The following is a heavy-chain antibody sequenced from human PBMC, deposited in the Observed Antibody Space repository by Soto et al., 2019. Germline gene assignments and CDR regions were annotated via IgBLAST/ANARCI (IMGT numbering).Heavy chain of an antibody. CDR2: IYYTGST. CDR3: SRGSSDRLLPVEV. J-gene: IGHJ6*02. D-gene: IGHD6-25*01. CDR1: GDSIRNYY. V-gene: IGHV4-59*01. Sequence: PSETLSLTCTVSGDSIRNYYWNWLRQTPGKGLEWIGYIYYTGSTNYNPSLESRVNIFIDKSKTHFSLKLNSVTAADTGVYFCSRGSSDRLLPVEVWGRGTTVTVSS.